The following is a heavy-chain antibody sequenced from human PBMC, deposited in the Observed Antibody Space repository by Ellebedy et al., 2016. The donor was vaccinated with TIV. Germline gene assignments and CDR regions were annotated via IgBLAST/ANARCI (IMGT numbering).Heavy chain of an antibody. D-gene: IGHD5-24*01. J-gene: IGHJ4*02. V-gene: IGHV3-30*01. CDR1: GFTFTSYS. CDR2: ISYDADNK. Sequence: PGGSLRLSCAASGFTFTSYSMHWVRQAPGKGLERVALISYDADNKYYADSVKGRFTISRDTSENTLYLQMNSLRPEDTAVYYCARGLVEMATITSFDDWGQGILVTVSS. CDR3: ARGLVEMATITSFDD.